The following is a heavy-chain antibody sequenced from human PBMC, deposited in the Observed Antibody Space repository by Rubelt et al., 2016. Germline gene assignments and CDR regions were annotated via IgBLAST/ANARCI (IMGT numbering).Heavy chain of an antibody. CDR3: ARGSQSSGYGSPGDY. D-gene: IGHD3-22*01. Sequence: GGSLRLSCAASGLTFSIYAMNWVRQAPGKGLEWVSVVSGSGSITYYADSVKGRCTISRDNSKNTLYLQMNSLRAEDTAFYYCARGSQSSGYGSPGDYWGQGTLVTVSS. J-gene: IGHJ4*02. CDR2: VSGSGSIT. V-gene: IGHV3-23*01. CDR1: GLTFSIYA.